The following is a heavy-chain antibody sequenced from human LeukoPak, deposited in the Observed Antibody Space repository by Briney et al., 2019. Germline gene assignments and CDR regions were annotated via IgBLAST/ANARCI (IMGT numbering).Heavy chain of an antibody. CDR2: ISAYNGNT. CDR1: GYTFTSYG. V-gene: IGHV1-18*01. CDR3: ARDRDSSGWLYGMDV. Sequence: ASVKVSCKASGYTFTSYGISWVRQAPGQGLEWMGWISAYNGNTNYAQKLQGRVTMTTDTPTSTAYMELRSLRSDDTAVYYCARDRDSSGWLYGMDVWGQGTTVTVSS. D-gene: IGHD6-19*01. J-gene: IGHJ6*02.